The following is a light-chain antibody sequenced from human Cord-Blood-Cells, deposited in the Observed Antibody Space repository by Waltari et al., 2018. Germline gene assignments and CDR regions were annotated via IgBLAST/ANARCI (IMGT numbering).Light chain of an antibody. CDR2: DVS. CDR3: SSYTSSSTPVV. J-gene: IGLJ2*01. CDR1: RSDVGGYNY. Sequence: QSALTQPASVSGSPGQSITISCTGTRSDVGGYNYVSWYQQHPGKAPKLTIYDVSHRPSGVSNRFSGSKSGNTASLTISGLQAEDEADYYCSSYTSSSTPVVFGGGTKLTVL. V-gene: IGLV2-14*01.